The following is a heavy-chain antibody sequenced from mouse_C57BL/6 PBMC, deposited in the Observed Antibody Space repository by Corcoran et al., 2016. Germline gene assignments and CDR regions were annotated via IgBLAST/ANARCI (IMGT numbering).Heavy chain of an antibody. CDR2: IYPGSGNT. D-gene: IGHD4-1*01. CDR3: ARYRELTGTFFDY. CDR1: ASSFTSYS. V-gene: IGHV1-66*01. Sequence: QSHLQQSGPELVQPGASVSISCTASASSFTSYSLHWVKQRPGQGLECIGWIYPGSGNTKYNEKFKGKATLTADTSSSTAYMQLSSLTSEDSAVYYCARYRELTGTFFDYWGQGTTLTVSS. J-gene: IGHJ2*01.